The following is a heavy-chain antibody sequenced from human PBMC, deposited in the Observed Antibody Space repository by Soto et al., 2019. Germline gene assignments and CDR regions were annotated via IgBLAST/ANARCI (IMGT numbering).Heavy chain of an antibody. V-gene: IGHV3-15*01. CDR2: IKSKTDGGTA. Sequence: GESLKISCAASGFSFSNAWMSWVRQLPGKGLEWVGHIKSKTDGGTADYAAPVKGRFTISRDDSKNTLYLQMNSLKTEDTAMFYCTTLNYGADVCGQGTTVTV. CDR3: TTLNYGADV. CDR1: GFSFSNAW. J-gene: IGHJ6*02.